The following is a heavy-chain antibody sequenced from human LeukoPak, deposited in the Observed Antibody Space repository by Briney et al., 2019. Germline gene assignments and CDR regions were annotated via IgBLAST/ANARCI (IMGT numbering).Heavy chain of an antibody. CDR3: ARGIKYSSRRNYFDY. Sequence: ASVKVSCKASGYTFTSYDINWVRQATGQGLEWMGWMNPNSGNTGYAQKFQGRVTMTRNTSISTAYMELSSLRSKDTAVYYCARGIKYSSRRNYFDYWGQGTLVTVSS. V-gene: IGHV1-8*01. D-gene: IGHD6-6*01. CDR1: GYTFTSYD. J-gene: IGHJ4*02. CDR2: MNPNSGNT.